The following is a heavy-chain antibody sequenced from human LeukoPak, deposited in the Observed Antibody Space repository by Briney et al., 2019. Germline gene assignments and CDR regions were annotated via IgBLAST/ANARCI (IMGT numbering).Heavy chain of an antibody. V-gene: IGHV3-11*04. CDR1: GFTFSDYY. Sequence: PGGSLRLSCAASGFTFSDYYMSWIRQAPGKGLEWVSYISTSGSTIQYADSVKGRFTISRDNSKNTLYLQMNSLRAEDTAVYYCAREIRITMVRGVRWFDPWGQGTLVTVSS. CDR2: ISTSGSTI. D-gene: IGHD3-10*01. J-gene: IGHJ5*02. CDR3: AREIRITMVRGVRWFDP.